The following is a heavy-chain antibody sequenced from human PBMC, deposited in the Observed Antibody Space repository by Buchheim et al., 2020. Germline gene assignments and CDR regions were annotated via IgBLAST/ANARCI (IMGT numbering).Heavy chain of an antibody. J-gene: IGHJ4*02. CDR3: ARRTTTVTDYDY. CDR2: VYYSGST. Sequence: QMQLQESGPGLVKPSETLSLTCIVSGGSISSSNYYGGWIRQPPGKGLEWIGSVYYSGSTYYNPSLKSRVTISVDTSKNQFPLKLRSVTAADTAVYYCARRTTTVTDYDYWGQGT. V-gene: IGHV4-39*01. CDR1: GGSISSSNYY. D-gene: IGHD4-11*01.